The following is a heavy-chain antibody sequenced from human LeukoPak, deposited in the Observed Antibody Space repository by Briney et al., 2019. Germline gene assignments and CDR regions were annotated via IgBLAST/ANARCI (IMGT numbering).Heavy chain of an antibody. D-gene: IGHD3-10*01. V-gene: IGHV3-74*01. CDR2: INSDGSST. CDR1: GFTFSSYW. CDR3: ARVPWGDEGSGAFDI. Sequence: GRSLRLSCATSGFTFSSYWMHWVRQAPGKGLVWVSRINSDGSSTSYADSVKGRFTISRDNAKNTLYLQMNSLRAEDTAVYYCARVPWGDEGSGAFDIWGQGTMVTVSS. J-gene: IGHJ3*02.